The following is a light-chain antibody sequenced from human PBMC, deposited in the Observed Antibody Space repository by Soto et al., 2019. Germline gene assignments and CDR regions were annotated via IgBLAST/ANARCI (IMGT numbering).Light chain of an antibody. V-gene: IGKV1-5*03. J-gene: IGKJ1*01. Sequence: DIQMTQSPSTLSASVGDRVTITCRASQSIRSWLAWYQQRPGKAPTLMIYKASSLEGGVPSRFSCSGSGTEFTLTIYSMQHDDFATYYCQQYNSYSRTFGQGTKVEIK. CDR1: QSIRSW. CDR2: KAS. CDR3: QQYNSYSRT.